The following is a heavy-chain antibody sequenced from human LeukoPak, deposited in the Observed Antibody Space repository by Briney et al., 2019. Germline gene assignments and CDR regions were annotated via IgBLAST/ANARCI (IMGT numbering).Heavy chain of an antibody. CDR3: ARRSGWFRGYFDY. Sequence: SETLSLTCAVYGGSFSGYYWSWIRQPPGKGLGWIGEINHSGSTNYNPSLKSRVTISVDTSKNQFSLKLSSVTAADTAVYYCARRSGWFRGYFDYWGQGTLVTVSS. D-gene: IGHD6-19*01. CDR1: GGSFSGYY. CDR2: INHSGST. J-gene: IGHJ4*02. V-gene: IGHV4-34*01.